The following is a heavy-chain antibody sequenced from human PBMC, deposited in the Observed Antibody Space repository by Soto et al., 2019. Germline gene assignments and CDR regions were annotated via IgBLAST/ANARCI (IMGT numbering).Heavy chain of an antibody. CDR3: ARDNVIHGSYGRGWFDP. J-gene: IGHJ5*02. CDR2: IIPIFGTA. Sequence: QVQLVQSGAEVKKPGSSVKVSCKASGVTFSSYAISWVRQAPGQGLEWMGGIIPIFGTANYAQKFQGRVTITADESTSTAYMELSSLRSEDTAVYYCARDNVIHGSYGRGWFDPWGQGTPVTVSS. CDR1: GVTFSSYA. V-gene: IGHV1-69*12. D-gene: IGHD1-26*01.